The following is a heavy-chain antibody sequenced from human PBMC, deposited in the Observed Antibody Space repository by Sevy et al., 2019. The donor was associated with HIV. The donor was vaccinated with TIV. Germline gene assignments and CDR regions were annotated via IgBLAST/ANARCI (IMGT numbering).Heavy chain of an antibody. CDR2: INHSGRT. CDR3: ARDHKYCSSTSCYLRTYYDGMDV. CDR1: GGSFSGYY. V-gene: IGHV4-34*01. J-gene: IGHJ6*02. Sequence: SETLSLTCAVYGGSFSGYYWSWIRQPPGKGLEWIGEINHSGRTNYNPSLKSRVTISLETSKNKFSLKLSSVTAADTAVYYCARDHKYCSSTSCYLRTYYDGMDVWGQGTTVTVSS. D-gene: IGHD2-2*01.